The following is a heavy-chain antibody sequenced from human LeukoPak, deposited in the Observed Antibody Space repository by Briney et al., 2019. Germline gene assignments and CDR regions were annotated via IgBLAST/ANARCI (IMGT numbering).Heavy chain of an antibody. Sequence: PSETLSLTCTVSGGSISSYYWSWIRQPAGKGLEWIARIYTSGSTNYNTSLKSRVTMSVDPSKNQFSLKLSSVTAADTAVYYCAREGDCSSTSCYPDYYYGMDVWGQGTTVTVSS. D-gene: IGHD2-2*01. CDR2: IYTSGST. CDR1: GGSISSYY. J-gene: IGHJ6*02. CDR3: AREGDCSSTSCYPDYYYGMDV. V-gene: IGHV4-4*07.